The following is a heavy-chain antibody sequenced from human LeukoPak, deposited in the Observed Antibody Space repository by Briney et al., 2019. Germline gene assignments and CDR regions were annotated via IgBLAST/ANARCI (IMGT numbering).Heavy chain of an antibody. Sequence: PSETLSLTCTVSGGSISSYHWSWIRQPPGKGLQWIGYIYYSGSTNYNASLKSRVTISVDTSKNQFSLKLSSVTAADTAVYYCARTTYYYGSGSYYYFDYWGQGTLVTVSS. CDR1: GGSISSYH. J-gene: IGHJ4*02. D-gene: IGHD3-10*01. CDR2: IYYSGST. CDR3: ARTTYYYGSGSYYYFDY. V-gene: IGHV4-59*01.